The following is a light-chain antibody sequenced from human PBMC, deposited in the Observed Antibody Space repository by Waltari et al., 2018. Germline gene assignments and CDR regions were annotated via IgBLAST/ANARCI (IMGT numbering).Light chain of an antibody. J-gene: IGLJ3*02. CDR2: RND. CDR3: AAWDDRMNGHWV. CDR1: SSNIGDNV. Sequence: QSVLTQPPSASGTPGQRVTISCSGSSSNIGDNVVNWYQQLPGKAPKLRIYRNDQLPSGVPDRFSASKSGTSASLAIRGLQSEDEAEYYCAAWDDRMNGHWVFGGGTKVTVL. V-gene: IGLV1-44*01.